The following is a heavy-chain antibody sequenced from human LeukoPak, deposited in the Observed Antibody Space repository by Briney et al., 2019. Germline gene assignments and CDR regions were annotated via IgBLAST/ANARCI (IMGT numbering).Heavy chain of an antibody. V-gene: IGHV3-23*01. CDR1: GFTFSNYW. CDR3: AKCATYDFWSGYYWDGSFDI. D-gene: IGHD3-3*01. J-gene: IGHJ3*02. CDR2: ISGNGDSS. Sequence: GGSLRLSCAASGFTFSNYWMHWVRQAPGKALEWVSTISGNGDSSYYADSVKGRFTISRDNSKNTLYLQMNSLTAEDAAVYYCAKCATYDFWSGYYWDGSFDIWGQGTYVIVSS.